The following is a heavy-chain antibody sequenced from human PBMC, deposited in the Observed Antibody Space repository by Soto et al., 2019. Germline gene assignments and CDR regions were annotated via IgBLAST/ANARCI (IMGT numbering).Heavy chain of an antibody. CDR2: ISGSGGST. Sequence: GGSLRLSCAASGFTFSSYAMSWVRQAPGKGLEWVSAISGSGGSTYYADSVKGRFTISRDNSKNTLYLQMNSLRAEDTAVYYCAKCSDVGLIYYYGMDVWGQGTTVTVSS. D-gene: IGHD1-26*01. J-gene: IGHJ6*01. CDR1: GFTFSSYA. CDR3: AKCSDVGLIYYYGMDV. V-gene: IGHV3-23*01.